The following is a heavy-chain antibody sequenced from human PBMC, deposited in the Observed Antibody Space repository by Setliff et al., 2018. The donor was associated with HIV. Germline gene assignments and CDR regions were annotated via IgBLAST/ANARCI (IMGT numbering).Heavy chain of an antibody. D-gene: IGHD2-8*02. V-gene: IGHV5-51*01. CDR1: GYRFTNYW. CDR2: IYPGDSST. CDR3: ARDRSGYYYMDV. Sequence: GESLKISCKTSGYRFTNYWIGWVRQMPGKGLEWMGIIYPGDSSTRYSPSFQGQVTISVDKSISTAYLQWSSLKASDTAMYYCARDRSGYYYMDVWGKGTTVTVSS. J-gene: IGHJ6*03.